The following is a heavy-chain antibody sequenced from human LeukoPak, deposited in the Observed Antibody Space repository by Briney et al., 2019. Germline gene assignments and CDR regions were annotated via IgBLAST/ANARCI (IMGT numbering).Heavy chain of an antibody. V-gene: IGHV3-9*01. CDR2: VSWNSGSI. J-gene: IGHJ4*02. Sequence: GGSLRLSCAASGFTFDDYAMHWVRQVPGKGLEWVSGVSWNSGSIGYADSVKGRFTISRDNAKNTLYLQMNSLRAEDTAVYYCAREESSSSGYYFDYWGQGALVTVSS. D-gene: IGHD6-6*01. CDR1: GFTFDDYA. CDR3: AREESSSSGYYFDY.